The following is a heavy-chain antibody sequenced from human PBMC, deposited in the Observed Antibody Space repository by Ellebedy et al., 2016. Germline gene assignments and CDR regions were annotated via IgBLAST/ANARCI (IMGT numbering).Heavy chain of an antibody. CDR1: GFTINPYS. V-gene: IGHV3-7*01. CDR3: ARDRSGWSRDC. J-gene: IGHJ4*02. CDR2: IKRDGDDE. Sequence: GGSLRLSCAASGFTINPYSMTWVRQAPGKGLEWVATIKRDGDDEYYVDPVKGRFTVSRDNAKNSVYLQMNSLRADDTAVYYCARDRSGWSRDCWGQGTLVTVSS. D-gene: IGHD6-19*01.